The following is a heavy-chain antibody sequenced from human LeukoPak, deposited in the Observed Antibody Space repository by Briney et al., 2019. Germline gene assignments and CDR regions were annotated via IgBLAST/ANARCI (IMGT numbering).Heavy chain of an antibody. J-gene: IGHJ4*02. CDR1: GGSFSGYY. Sequence: PSETLSLTCAVYGGSFSGYYWSWIRQPPGKGLEWIGEINHSGSTNYNPSLKSRVTISVDTSKNQFSLKLSSVTAADTAVYYCARVIAAAGHPIDYWGQGTLVTVSS. CDR2: INHSGST. V-gene: IGHV4-34*01. D-gene: IGHD6-13*01. CDR3: ARVIAAAGHPIDY.